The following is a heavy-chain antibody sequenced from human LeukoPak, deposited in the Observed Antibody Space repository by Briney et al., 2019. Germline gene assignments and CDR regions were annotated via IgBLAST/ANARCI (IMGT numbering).Heavy chain of an antibody. V-gene: IGHV3-7*03. J-gene: IGHJ4*02. CDR2: IKQDGSEK. D-gene: IGHD3-3*01. CDR1: GFTFSSYW. CDR3: AKDFWSGYYVGYFDY. Sequence: GGSLRPSCAASGFTFSSYWMSWVRQAPGKGLEWVANIKQDGSEKYYVDSVKGRFTISRDNAKNTLYLQMNSLRAEDTAVYYCAKDFWSGYYVGYFDYWGQGTLVTVSS.